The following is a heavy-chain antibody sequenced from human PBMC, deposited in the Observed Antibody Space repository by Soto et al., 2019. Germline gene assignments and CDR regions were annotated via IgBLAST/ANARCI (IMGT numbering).Heavy chain of an antibody. D-gene: IGHD6-13*01. CDR3: ASRHSSPYFDY. Sequence: PSETLSLTCSVSAASIYNGGYFWRWIRQSPGKGLEWIGSIHYSGSTYNNPSLKSRVTISADTSKNQFSLKLNSVTAADTAVYYCASRHSSPYFDYWGQGTLVTVSS. V-gene: IGHV4-30-4*01. J-gene: IGHJ4*02. CDR1: AASIYNGGYF. CDR2: IHYSGST.